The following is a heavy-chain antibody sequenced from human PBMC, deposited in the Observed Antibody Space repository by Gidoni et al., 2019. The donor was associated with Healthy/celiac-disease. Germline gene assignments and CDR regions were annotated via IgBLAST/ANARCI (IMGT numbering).Heavy chain of an antibody. V-gene: IGHV4-39*01. Sequence: QLQLQESGPGLVKPSETLSLTCTVSGGSISSSSYYWGWLSQPPGKGLEWIGSIYYSGSTYYNPSLKSRVTISVDTSKNQFSLKLSSVTAADTAVYYCARLVVPAASFFDYWGQGTLVTVSS. CDR2: IYYSGST. CDR1: GGSISSSSYY. D-gene: IGHD2-2*01. CDR3: ARLVVPAASFFDY. J-gene: IGHJ4*02.